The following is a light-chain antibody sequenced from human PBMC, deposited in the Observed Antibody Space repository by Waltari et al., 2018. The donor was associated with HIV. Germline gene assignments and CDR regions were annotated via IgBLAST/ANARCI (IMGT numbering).Light chain of an antibody. CDR1: QSVGAN. Sequence: IVMTQSPATLSVSPGERATLSCRASQSVGANLAWYQQRPGQAPRLLIYGASTRASGIPARFSGVGSGTDFTVTISSLQSEDFAVYYCQQYDNWPLTFGGGTKVEIK. CDR3: QQYDNWPLT. CDR2: GAS. V-gene: IGKV3-15*01. J-gene: IGKJ4*01.